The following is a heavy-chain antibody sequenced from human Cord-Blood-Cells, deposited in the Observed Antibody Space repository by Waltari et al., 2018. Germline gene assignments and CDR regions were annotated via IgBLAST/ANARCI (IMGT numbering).Heavy chain of an antibody. CDR1: GGPFSSYA. V-gene: IGHV1-69*01. CDR3: AIMSYCSGGSCYSRDY. CDR2: IIPIFGTA. Sequence: QVTLVQSGAEVKKPGSSVQVSCKASGGPFSSYAIRWVRSSPGQGLEWMGGIIPIFGTANYAQKFQGRVTITADESTSTAYMELSSLRSEDTAVYYCAIMSYCSGGSCYSRDYWGQGTLVTVSS. J-gene: IGHJ4*02. D-gene: IGHD2-15*01.